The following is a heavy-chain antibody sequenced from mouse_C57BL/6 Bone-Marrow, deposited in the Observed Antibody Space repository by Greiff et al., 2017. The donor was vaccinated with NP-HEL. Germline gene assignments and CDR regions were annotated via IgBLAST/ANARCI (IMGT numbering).Heavy chain of an antibody. CDR3: ASFGYYYAMDY. J-gene: IGHJ4*01. CDR1: GFTFSSYG. D-gene: IGHD2-2*01. Sequence: EVKLVESGGDLVKPGGSLKLSCAASGFTFSSYGMSWVRQTPDKRLEWVATISSGGSYTYYPDSVKGRFTISRDNAKNTLYLQMSSLKSEDTAMDYCASFGYYYAMDYWGQGTSGTVSS. V-gene: IGHV5-6*01. CDR2: ISSGGSYT.